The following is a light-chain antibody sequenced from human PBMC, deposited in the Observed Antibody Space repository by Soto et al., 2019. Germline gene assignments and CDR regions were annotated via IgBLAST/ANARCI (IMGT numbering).Light chain of an antibody. V-gene: IGKV1-9*01. CDR1: QAIGTY. Sequence: DFQLTQSPSFLSASVGDRVTITCRASQAIGTYSAWYQQKPGQAPNLLIYGTSTLQNGVPSRFSGRASGTEFTLTISSLQPEDFATYYCQQLSSYPLFGPGTKVDLK. CDR2: GTS. CDR3: QQLSSYPL. J-gene: IGKJ3*01.